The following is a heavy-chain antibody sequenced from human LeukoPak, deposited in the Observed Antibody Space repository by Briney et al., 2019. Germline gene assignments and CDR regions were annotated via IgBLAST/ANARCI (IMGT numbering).Heavy chain of an antibody. CDR1: GGSISSYY. V-gene: IGHV4-59*12. J-gene: IGHJ4*02. D-gene: IGHD3-3*01. CDR2: IYYSGSG. Sequence: PSETLSLTCTVSGGSISSYYWSWIRQPPGKVLEWIGYIYYSGSGDYNPSLKSRVTISVDTSRNQFSLRLSSVTAADTAVYYCARVRFGGDFWSGYYTQTPFDYWGQGTLVTVSS. CDR3: ARVRFGGDFWSGYYTQTPFDY.